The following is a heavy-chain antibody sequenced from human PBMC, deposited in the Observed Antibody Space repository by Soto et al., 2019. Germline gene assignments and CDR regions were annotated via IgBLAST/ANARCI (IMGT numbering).Heavy chain of an antibody. Sequence: GGSRRLSCAASGLTVSNAYMAWVRQAPGMGLEWVSVIYDNGTTYYADSVKGRFTISRDTSTNTLSLQMDSLRAEDTAVYYCVRPLPSGRNYGLDVWGQGTTVTVSS. V-gene: IGHV3-53*01. CDR2: IYDNGTT. CDR1: GLTVSNAY. J-gene: IGHJ6*02. CDR3: VRPLPSGRNYGLDV. D-gene: IGHD3-10*01.